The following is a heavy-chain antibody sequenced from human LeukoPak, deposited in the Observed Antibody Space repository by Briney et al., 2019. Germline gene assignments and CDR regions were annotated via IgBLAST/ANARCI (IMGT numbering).Heavy chain of an antibody. CDR3: AKDGRWLQLEYYFDY. V-gene: IGHV3-9*01. CDR2: IGWNSGSI. Sequence: GGSLRLSCAASGFTFDDYAMHWVRQAPGKGLEWVSTIGWNSGSIGYADSVKGRFTISRDNAKNSLYLQMNSLRAEDTAFYYCAKDGRWLQLEYYFDYWGQGTLVTVSS. CDR1: GFTFDDYA. D-gene: IGHD5-24*01. J-gene: IGHJ4*02.